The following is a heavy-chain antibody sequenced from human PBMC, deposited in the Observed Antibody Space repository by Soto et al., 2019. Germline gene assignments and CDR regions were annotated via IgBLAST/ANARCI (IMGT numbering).Heavy chain of an antibody. J-gene: IGHJ6*02. V-gene: IGHV1-69*06. D-gene: IGHD6-13*01. CDR1: GGTFSSYA. Sequence: VASVKVSFKAAGGTFSSYAISWLRQAPGQGLEWMGGIIPIFGTANYAQKFQGRVTITADKSTSTAYMELSSLRSEDTAVYYCARLGIAASYYYGMDVWGQGTTVTVSS. CDR3: ARLGIAASYYYGMDV. CDR2: IIPIFGTA.